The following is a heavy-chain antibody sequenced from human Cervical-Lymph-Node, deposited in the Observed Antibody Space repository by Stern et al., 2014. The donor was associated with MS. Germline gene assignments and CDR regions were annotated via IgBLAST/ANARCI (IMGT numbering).Heavy chain of an antibody. D-gene: IGHD1-26*01. J-gene: IGHJ6*02. CDR1: GGTFSSYA. CDR2: VIPIFGTA. CDR3: ARGELKEGLVRGMDV. Sequence: EQLVESGAEVKKPGSSVKVSCKASGGTFSSYAISWVRPAPGHGLEWMGGVIPIFGTANYAQKFQGRVTITADESTSTAYMELSSLRSEDTAVYYCARGELKEGLVRGMDVWGQGTTVTVSS. V-gene: IGHV1-69*01.